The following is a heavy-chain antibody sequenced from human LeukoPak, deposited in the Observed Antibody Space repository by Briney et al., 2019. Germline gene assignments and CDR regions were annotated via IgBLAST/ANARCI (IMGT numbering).Heavy chain of an antibody. CDR3: AKGGIPTGPYYYFYYMDV. V-gene: IGHV3-30*15. CDR1: GFTFSRNV. D-gene: IGHD3/OR15-3a*01. Sequence: RGSLRLSCVASGFTFSRNVLHWVRQAPGKGLERVATISYDGNNKFHADSVKGRFTISRDNSRNTVYLQMGSLRPEDTAVYHCAKGGIPTGPYYYFYYMDVWGNGTTVTVSS. J-gene: IGHJ6*03. CDR2: ISYDGNNK.